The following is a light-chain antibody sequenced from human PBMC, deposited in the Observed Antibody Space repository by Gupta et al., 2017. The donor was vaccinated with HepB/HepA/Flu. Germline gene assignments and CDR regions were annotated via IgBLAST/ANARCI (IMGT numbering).Light chain of an antibody. J-gene: IGKJ4*01. V-gene: IGKV1-39*01. CDR3: QQGDSSPLT. CDR2: TAS. Sequence: DIQMTQPPSSLSASLGDRVTITCRASQSISRDLNWYQQKPGKAPNLLIYTASSLHSGVPSRFSGSGSGTDFTLTISNLQPEDSATYYCQQGDSSPLTFGGGTKVEIK. CDR1: QSISRD.